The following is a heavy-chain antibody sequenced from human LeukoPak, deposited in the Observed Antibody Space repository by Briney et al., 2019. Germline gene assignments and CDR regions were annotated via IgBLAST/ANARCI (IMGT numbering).Heavy chain of an antibody. CDR3: TRSVLFDRNYYYGMDV. V-gene: IGHV3-49*04. D-gene: IGHD1-14*01. CDR1: GFTFGDYV. Sequence: LTGGSLRLSCTASGFTFGDYVMSWVRQAPGKGLEWVGFIRTKVYGGTTECAASVKGRFSISRDDSKSIAYLQMNSLKTEDTAVYYCTRSVLFDRNYYYGMDVWGQGTTVTVSS. J-gene: IGHJ6*02. CDR2: IRTKVYGGTT.